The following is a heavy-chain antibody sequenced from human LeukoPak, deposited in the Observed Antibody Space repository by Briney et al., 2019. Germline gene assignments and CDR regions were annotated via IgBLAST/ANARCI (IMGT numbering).Heavy chain of an antibody. Sequence: GGSLRLSCTVSGFTVSSNSMSWVRQAPGKGLEWVSFIYSAGNTHYSDSVEGRFTISIDNSKNTLYLQMNSLRAEDTAVYYCARRAGAYTHPYDYWGQGTLVTVSS. CDR3: ARRAGAYTHPYDY. CDR1: GFTVSSNS. CDR2: IYSAGNT. J-gene: IGHJ4*02. D-gene: IGHD3-16*01. V-gene: IGHV3-53*01.